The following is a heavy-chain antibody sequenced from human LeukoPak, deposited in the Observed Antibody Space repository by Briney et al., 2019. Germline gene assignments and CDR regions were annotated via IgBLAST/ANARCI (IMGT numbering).Heavy chain of an antibody. J-gene: IGHJ3*02. D-gene: IGHD3-22*01. CDR2: ISGSGGTT. Sequence: PGGSLRLSCAASGFTFSSYALDWVRQAPGKGLEWVSAISGSGGTTYYADSVKGRFTISRDKSKNTLYVQMNSLRAEDTAVYYCAKDVIYYYDSSGGAFDIWGQGTMVTVSS. CDR3: AKDVIYYYDSSGGAFDI. CDR1: GFTFSSYA. V-gene: IGHV3-23*01.